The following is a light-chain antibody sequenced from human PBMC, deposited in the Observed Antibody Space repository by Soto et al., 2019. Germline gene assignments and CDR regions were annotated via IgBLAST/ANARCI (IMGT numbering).Light chain of an antibody. Sequence: QSALTQPASVSGSPGQSITISCTGTSSDVGSYIYVSWYQHHPGKAPKLMIYDVSNRPSGVSNRFSGSKSGNTASQTISGLQAEDEAENYCVSYTTFSSYVLGTGTKVTVL. J-gene: IGLJ1*01. CDR2: DVS. V-gene: IGLV2-14*01. CDR1: SSDVGSYIY. CDR3: VSYTTFSSYV.